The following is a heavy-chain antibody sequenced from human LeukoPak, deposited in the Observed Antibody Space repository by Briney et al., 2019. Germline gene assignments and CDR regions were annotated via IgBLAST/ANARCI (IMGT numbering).Heavy chain of an antibody. D-gene: IGHD4-17*01. J-gene: IGHJ6*02. CDR2: IIPIFGTA. CDR1: GGTFSSYA. CDR3: ARADGDYVQYYYYGMDV. Sequence: SVKVSCKASGGTFSSYAISWVRQAPGQGLEWMGGIIPIFGTANYAQKFQGRVTITADKSTSTAYMELSSLRSEDTAVYYCARADGDYVQYYYYGMDVWGQGTTVTVSS. V-gene: IGHV1-69*06.